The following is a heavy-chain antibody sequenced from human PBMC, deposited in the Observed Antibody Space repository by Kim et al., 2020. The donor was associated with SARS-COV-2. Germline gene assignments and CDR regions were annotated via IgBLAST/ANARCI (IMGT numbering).Heavy chain of an antibody. D-gene: IGHD3-10*01. Sequence: SLKSRVTISVDTSKNQFSLKLSSVTAADTAVYYCARGSYYGSGSYYRIDYWGQGTLVTVSS. CDR3: ARGSYYGSGSYYRIDY. J-gene: IGHJ4*02. V-gene: IGHV4-34*01.